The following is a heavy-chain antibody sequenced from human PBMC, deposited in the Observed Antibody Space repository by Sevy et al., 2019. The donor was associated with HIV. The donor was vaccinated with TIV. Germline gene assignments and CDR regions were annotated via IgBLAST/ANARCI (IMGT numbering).Heavy chain of an antibody. CDR3: AREGCSRPHDY. J-gene: IGHJ4*02. D-gene: IGHD2-8*01. CDR1: GFAFHEYS. CDR2: LSFGCGKI. Sequence: GGSLRLSCAASGFAFHEYSMSWIRQGPGKGLEWVATLSFGCGKINYADSVKGRFTISRDNSKNSFYLQMDNLRVEDTALYYCAREGCSRPHDYWGQGTRVTVSS. V-gene: IGHV3-23*01.